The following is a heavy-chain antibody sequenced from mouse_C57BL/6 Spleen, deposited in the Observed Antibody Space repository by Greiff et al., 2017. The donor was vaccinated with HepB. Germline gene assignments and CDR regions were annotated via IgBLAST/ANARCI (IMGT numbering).Heavy chain of an antibody. V-gene: IGHV1-18*01. CDR2: INPNNGGT. J-gene: IGHJ3*01. CDR1: GYTFTDYN. CDR3: ARGPFRFAY. Sequence: VHVKQSGPELVKPGASVKIPCKASGYTFTDYNMDWVKQSHGKSLEWIGDINPNNGGTIYNQKFKGKATLTVDKSSSTAYMELRSLTSEDTAVYYCARGPFRFAYWGQGTLVTVSA.